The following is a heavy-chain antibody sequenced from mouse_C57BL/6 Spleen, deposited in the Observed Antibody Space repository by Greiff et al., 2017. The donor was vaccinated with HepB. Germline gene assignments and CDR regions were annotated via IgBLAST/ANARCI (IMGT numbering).Heavy chain of an antibody. D-gene: IGHD1-1*01. CDR3: ARNYGSREDAMDY. V-gene: IGHV1-69*01. Sequence: QVQLQQPGAELVMPGASVKLSCKASGYNFTSYWMHWVKQRPGQGLEWIGEIDPSDSYTNYNQKFKGKSTLTVDKSSGTAYMQLSSLTSEDSAVYYCARNYGSREDAMDYWGQGTSVTVSS. J-gene: IGHJ4*01. CDR1: GYNFTSYW. CDR2: IDPSDSYT.